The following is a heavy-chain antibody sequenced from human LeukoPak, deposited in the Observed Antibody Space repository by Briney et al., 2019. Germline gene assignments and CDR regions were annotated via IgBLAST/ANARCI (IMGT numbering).Heavy chain of an antibody. D-gene: IGHD1-14*01. CDR3: AKDPAGAPEYYFDY. Sequence: EGSLRLSCAASGFTFSSYGMHWVRQAPGKGLEWVAVISYDGSNKYYADSVKGRFTISRDNSKNTLYLQMNSLRAEDTAVYYCAKDPAGAPEYYFDYWGQGTLVTVSS. V-gene: IGHV3-30*18. CDR2: ISYDGSNK. CDR1: GFTFSSYG. J-gene: IGHJ4*02.